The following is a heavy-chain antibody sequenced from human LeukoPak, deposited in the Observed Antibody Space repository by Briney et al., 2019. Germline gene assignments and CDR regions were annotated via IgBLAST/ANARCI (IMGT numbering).Heavy chain of an antibody. D-gene: IGHD3-22*01. CDR1: GGSFSGYY. CDR2: INHSGST. V-gene: IGHV4-34*01. Sequence: PSETLSLTCAVYGGSFSGYYWSWIRQPPGKGLEWIGEINHSGSTNYNPSLKSRVTISVDTSKNQFSLKLGSVTAADTAVYYCARGNYYDSSGTLDYWGQGTLVTVSS. J-gene: IGHJ4*02. CDR3: ARGNYYDSSGTLDY.